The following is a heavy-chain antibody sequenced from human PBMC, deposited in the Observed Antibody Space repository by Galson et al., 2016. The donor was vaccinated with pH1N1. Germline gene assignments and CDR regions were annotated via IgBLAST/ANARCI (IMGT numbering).Heavy chain of an antibody. Sequence: TLSLTCAVSGGSITNGFYYWSWLRHHPGKGLEWIGSIYYIGTTYYNPSLKSRITISVDTSKNQFSLHLDSVTAADTAVYYCAVNSSSSPWFDPWGQGTLVTVSS. J-gene: IGHJ5*02. CDR1: GGSITNGFYY. D-gene: IGHD6-6*01. CDR2: IYYIGTT. CDR3: AVNSSSSPWFDP. V-gene: IGHV4-31*11.